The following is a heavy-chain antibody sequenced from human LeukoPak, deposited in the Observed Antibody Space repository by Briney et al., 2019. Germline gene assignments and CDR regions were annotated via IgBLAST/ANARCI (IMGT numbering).Heavy chain of an antibody. CDR2: IDYSGSP. CDR1: GGSVSNSNYC. J-gene: IGHJ3*02. CDR3: ARPLGCNYGGTAFDI. D-gene: IGHD4-23*01. V-gene: IGHV4-39*01. Sequence: PSETLSLTCTVSGGSVSNSNYCWGWIRQPPGKQLEWIGSIDYSGSPLYNPSLKSRVTISVDTSKNQFSLKLSSVTAADTAVYYCARPLGCNYGGTAFDIWGQGTMVTVSS.